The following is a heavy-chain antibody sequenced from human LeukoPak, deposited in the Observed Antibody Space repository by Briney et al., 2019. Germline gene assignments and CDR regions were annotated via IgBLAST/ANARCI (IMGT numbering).Heavy chain of an antibody. J-gene: IGHJ4*02. Sequence: PSETLSLTCTVSGGSISSSSYYWGWIRQPPGKGLEWIGSIYYSGSTYYNPSLESRVTISVDTSKNQFSLKLSSVTAADTAVYYCARRAGYSSGWYDYWGQGTLVTVSS. D-gene: IGHD6-19*01. CDR3: ARRAGYSSGWYDY. CDR2: IYYSGST. CDR1: GGSISSSSYY. V-gene: IGHV4-39*07.